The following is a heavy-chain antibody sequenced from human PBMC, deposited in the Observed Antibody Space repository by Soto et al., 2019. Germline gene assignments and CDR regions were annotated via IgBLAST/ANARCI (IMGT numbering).Heavy chain of an antibody. D-gene: IGHD2-15*01. V-gene: IGHV4-4*02. CDR3: AKKVPAALRLYYFFGLDV. CDR2: ISQSGTT. J-gene: IGHJ6*02. Sequence: LSLTCAVSGASISSDNRWTWVRQPPGEGLEWIGEISQSGTTKYNPSLASRVTISVDKSKNQFSLRLTSMTAVDTAVYYCAKKVPAALRLYYFFGLDVWGQGTTVTVSS. CDR1: GASISSDNR.